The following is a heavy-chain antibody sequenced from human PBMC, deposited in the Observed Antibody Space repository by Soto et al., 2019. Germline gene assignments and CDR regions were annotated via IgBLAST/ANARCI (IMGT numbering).Heavy chain of an antibody. J-gene: IGHJ6*02. D-gene: IGHD2-2*01. V-gene: IGHV5-51*01. Sequence: GESLKISCKGSGYSFTSYWIGWLRQMPGKGLEWMGIIYPGDSDTRYSPSFQGQVTISADKSISTAYLQWSRLRADDTAVYSCVKPPYQFHCMDVWGQGSTFTVS. CDR2: IYPGDSDT. CDR3: VKPPYQFHCMDV. CDR1: GYSFTSYW.